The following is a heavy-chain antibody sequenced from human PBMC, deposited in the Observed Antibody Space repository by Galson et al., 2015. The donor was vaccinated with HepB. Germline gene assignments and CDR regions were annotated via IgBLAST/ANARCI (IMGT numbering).Heavy chain of an antibody. V-gene: IGHV3-30*04. J-gene: IGHJ3*02. CDR2: ISYDGSNK. CDR3: ARERDDAFDI. Sequence: SLRLSCAASGFTFSSYAMHWVRQAPGKGLEWVAVISYDGSNKYYADSVKGRFTISRDNSKNTLYLQMNSLRAEDTAVYYCARERDDAFDIWGQGTMGTVSS. CDR1: GFTFSSYA.